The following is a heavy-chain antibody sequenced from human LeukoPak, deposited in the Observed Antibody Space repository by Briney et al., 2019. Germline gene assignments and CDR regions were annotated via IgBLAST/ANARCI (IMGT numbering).Heavy chain of an antibody. J-gene: IGHJ6*02. D-gene: IGHD3-10*01. CDR3: ARVDGSGSYPYYYGMDV. V-gene: IGHV1-46*01. CDR2: INPSGGST. CDR1: GYTFTSYY. Sequence: SVTVSCKASGYTFTSYYMHWVRQSPGQGLEWMGIINPSGGSTSYAQKFQGRVTMTRDTSTSTVYMELSSLRSEDTAVYYCARVDGSGSYPYYYGMDVWGQGTTVTVSS.